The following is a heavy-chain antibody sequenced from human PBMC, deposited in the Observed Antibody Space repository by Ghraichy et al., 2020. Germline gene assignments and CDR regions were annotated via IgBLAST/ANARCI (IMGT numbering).Heavy chain of an antibody. CDR2: IYYSGDT. V-gene: IGHV4-39*01. CDR1: GGSISSSNYY. D-gene: IGHD1-1*01. Sequence: SQTLSLTCTVSGGSISSSNYYWGWIRQPPGKGLEWIANIYYSGDTYYNPSLKCRVAISVNTSRNQFSLKLRSVSAADTALYYCARRRNGDRYYFDYCVQGTLVPVSS. J-gene: IGHJ4*01. CDR3: ARRRNGDRYYFDY.